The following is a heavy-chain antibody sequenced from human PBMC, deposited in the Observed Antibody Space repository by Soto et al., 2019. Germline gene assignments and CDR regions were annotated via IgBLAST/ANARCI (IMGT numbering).Heavy chain of an antibody. CDR3: ARDRGAIFGVVNDAFDI. D-gene: IGHD3-3*01. V-gene: IGHV1-69*13. CDR2: IVPVFGTT. Sequence: SVKVSCKASGGSFSSFAMSWVRQAPGQGLGWMGGIVPVFGTTKYAERLQGRVTMTADESTSTAYLELSSLRSEDTAVYYCARDRGAIFGVVNDAFDIWGQGTMVTVSS. J-gene: IGHJ3*02. CDR1: GGSFSSFA.